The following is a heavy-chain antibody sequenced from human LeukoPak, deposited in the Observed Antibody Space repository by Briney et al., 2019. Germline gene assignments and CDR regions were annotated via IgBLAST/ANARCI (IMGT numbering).Heavy chain of an antibody. CDR3: ATDALYCSSTSCYSRFDY. CDR2: MNPNSGNT. D-gene: IGHD2-2*01. V-gene: IGHV1-8*01. CDR1: GYTFTSYD. Sequence: ASVKVSCKASGYTFTSYDINWVRQATGQGLEWMGWMNPNSGNTGYAQKFQGRVTMTEDTSTDTAYMELSSLRSEDTAVYYCATDALYCSSTSCYSRFDYWGQGTLVTVSS. J-gene: IGHJ4*02.